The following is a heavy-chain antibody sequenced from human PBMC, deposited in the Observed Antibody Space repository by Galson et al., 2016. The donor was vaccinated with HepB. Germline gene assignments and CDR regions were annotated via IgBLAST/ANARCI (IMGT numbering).Heavy chain of an antibody. Sequence: SLRLSCAASGFTFSSYGMHWVRQAPGKGLGWVAFISYDGSNKKYADSVKGRLTISRDNSKKTLYLQMNSLRAEDTAVYYCAKDGRIYCSSASCHDHFHYWGQGTLVTVSS. CDR3: AKDGRIYCSSASCHDHFHY. CDR1: GFTFSSYG. V-gene: IGHV3-30*18. J-gene: IGHJ4*02. D-gene: IGHD2-2*01. CDR2: ISYDGSNK.